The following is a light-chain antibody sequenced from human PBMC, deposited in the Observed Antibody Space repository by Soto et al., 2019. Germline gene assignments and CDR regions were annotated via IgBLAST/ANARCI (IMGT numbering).Light chain of an antibody. CDR3: QHYNNLWG. V-gene: IGKV3-15*01. CDR2: GAS. CDR1: QSVRSN. J-gene: IGKJ4*01. Sequence: EIVMTQSPATLSVSPGERVTLSCRASQSVRSNLAWYQQKPGQVPRVLIYGASTRAIGIPDRFSGSGSGTRFTLTISILRSEAFAVYYCQHYNNLWGFGRVTKVEIK.